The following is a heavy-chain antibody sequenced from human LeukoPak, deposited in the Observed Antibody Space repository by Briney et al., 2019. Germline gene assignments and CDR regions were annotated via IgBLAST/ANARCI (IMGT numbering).Heavy chain of an antibody. J-gene: IGHJ6*03. Sequence: ASVKVSCKVSGYTLTELSMHWVRQAPGKGLEWMGGFDPEDGETIYAQKFQGRVTMTEDTSTDTAYMELSSLRSEDTAVYYCARGGNWGSPNYYYYYYMDVWGKGTTVTVSS. CDR2: FDPEDGET. V-gene: IGHV1-24*01. D-gene: IGHD7-27*01. CDR3: ARGGNWGSPNYYYYYYMDV. CDR1: GYTLTELS.